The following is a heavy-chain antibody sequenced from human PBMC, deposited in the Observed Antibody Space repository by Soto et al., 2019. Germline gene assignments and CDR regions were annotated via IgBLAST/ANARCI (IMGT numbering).Heavy chain of an antibody. Sequence: GASVKVSCKSSGYPFTHYGITWVRQAPGQGLEWMGWISPFNGNTNYGQTLQGRVTLTTDTSTSTVYMELRSLRSDDTAVYYCARDGYSGYDRFDYWGQGTLVTVSS. J-gene: IGHJ4*02. V-gene: IGHV1-18*01. CDR1: GYPFTHYG. CDR3: ARDGYSGYDRFDY. CDR2: ISPFNGNT. D-gene: IGHD5-12*01.